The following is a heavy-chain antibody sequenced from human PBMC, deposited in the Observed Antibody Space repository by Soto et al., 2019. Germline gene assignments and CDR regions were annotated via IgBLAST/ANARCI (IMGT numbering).Heavy chain of an antibody. D-gene: IGHD4-17*01. Sequence: LSLTCTVSGGSLSSFYWGWIRRPPGKGLEWIGYIYHSGTTRYNSSLKSRVTMSVDSSKNEFSLKLTSVTAADTAVYYCARVGGYYGDYPNFDYWGLGSLVTVSS. CDR2: IYHSGTT. J-gene: IGHJ4*02. CDR1: GGSLSSFY. V-gene: IGHV4-59*01. CDR3: ARVGGYYGDYPNFDY.